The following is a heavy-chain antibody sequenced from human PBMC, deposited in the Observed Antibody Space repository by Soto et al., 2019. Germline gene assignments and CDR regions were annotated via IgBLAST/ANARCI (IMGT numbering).Heavy chain of an antibody. V-gene: IGHV3-30*03. CDR1: GFTFSNYG. CDR3: VMEGYDYYY. CDR2: ISFDGSNK. D-gene: IGHD5-12*01. Sequence: RLSCAASGFTFSNYGMHWVRQAPGKGLEWVAVISFDGSNKYYADSVKGRFTISRDNSKNTLYLQMNSLRAEDTAVYYCVMEGYDYYYWGQGTLVTVSS. J-gene: IGHJ4*02.